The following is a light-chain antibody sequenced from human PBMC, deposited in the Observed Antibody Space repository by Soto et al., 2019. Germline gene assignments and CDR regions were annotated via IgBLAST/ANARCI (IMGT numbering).Light chain of an antibody. J-gene: IGKJ1*01. V-gene: IGKV3-15*01. Sequence: EVVLTQSPATLSVSPGDRATLSCRASQDSGSAVAWYHQRSGQAPRLLIFDASIRVPTTPARFSGSVSGTEFTLTISSLESEDFAVYFCQQYGDRPRTFGQGTKVDI. CDR1: QDSGSA. CDR3: QQYGDRPRT. CDR2: DAS.